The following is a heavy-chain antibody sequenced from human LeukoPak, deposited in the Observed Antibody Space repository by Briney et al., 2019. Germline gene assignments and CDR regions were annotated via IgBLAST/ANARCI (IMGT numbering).Heavy chain of an antibody. CDR1: GFTLSNYH. D-gene: IGHD2-2*01. J-gene: IGHJ4*02. V-gene: IGHV3-33*01. Sequence: PGRSLRLSCAASGFTLSNYHMHWFRQAPGMGLEWVAVISHDGSNTFYVDSVQGRFIISRDKSKNTLNLQMNSLRAEDSAVYYCARIHGPTRAHYFFDYWGQGTLVTVSS. CDR2: ISHDGSNT. CDR3: ARIHGPTRAHYFFDY.